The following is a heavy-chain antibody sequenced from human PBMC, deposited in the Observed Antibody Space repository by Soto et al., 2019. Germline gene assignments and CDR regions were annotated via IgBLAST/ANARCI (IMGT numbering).Heavy chain of an antibody. CDR3: ERAGRYPVLSAPRNCFSP. J-gene: IGHJ5*02. V-gene: IGHV4-34*01. CDR1: GGSFSGYY. Sequence: TSETLSLTCAVYGGSFSGYYWSWIRQPPGKGLEWIGEINHSGSTNYNPSLKSRVTISVDTSKNQFSLKLSSVTAADTAVYYCERAGRYPVLSAPRNCFSPWAQGTLFTVSS. CDR2: INHSGST. D-gene: IGHD2-15*01.